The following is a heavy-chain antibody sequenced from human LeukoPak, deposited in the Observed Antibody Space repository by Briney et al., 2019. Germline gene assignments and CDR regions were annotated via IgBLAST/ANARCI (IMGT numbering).Heavy chain of an antibody. CDR3: ASQYYYDSSGLLLFDY. D-gene: IGHD3-22*01. CDR2: IIPIFGTA. V-gene: IGHV1-69*13. Sequence: SVKVSCKASGYTFTSYAISWVRQAPGQGLEWMGGIIPIFGTANYAQKFQGRVTITADESTSTAYMELSSLRSEDTAVYYCASQYYYDSSGLLLFDYWGQGTLVTVSS. J-gene: IGHJ4*02. CDR1: GYTFTSYA.